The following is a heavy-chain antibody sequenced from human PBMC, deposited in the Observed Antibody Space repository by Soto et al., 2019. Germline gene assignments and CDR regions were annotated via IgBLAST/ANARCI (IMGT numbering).Heavy chain of an antibody. Sequence: QVQLVQSGAEVKKPGSSVKVSCKASGGTFSSYTISWVRQAPGQGLEWMGRIIPILGIANYAQKFQGRVTITADKSTITAYMELSSLRSEDTAVYYCARGYSSSWYGDWFDPWGQGTLVTVSS. CDR2: IIPILGIA. J-gene: IGHJ5*02. CDR1: GGTFSSYT. V-gene: IGHV1-69*02. CDR3: ARGYSSSWYGDWFDP. D-gene: IGHD6-13*01.